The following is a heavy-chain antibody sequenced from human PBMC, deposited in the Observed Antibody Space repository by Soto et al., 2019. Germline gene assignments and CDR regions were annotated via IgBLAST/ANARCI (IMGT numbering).Heavy chain of an antibody. Sequence: QVQLVQSGAQVKKPGASVKVSCKASGYTFTNNDISWVRQATGQGLEWMGWMNPNSANTGYAQKFQGRVSMTRNTSRSTAYMELSSLRSDDTAIYYCARMATYGTLNWFDPWGQGTLVIVSS. CDR1: GYTFTNND. CDR3: ARMATYGTLNWFDP. CDR2: MNPNSANT. J-gene: IGHJ5*02. V-gene: IGHV1-8*01. D-gene: IGHD2-21*01.